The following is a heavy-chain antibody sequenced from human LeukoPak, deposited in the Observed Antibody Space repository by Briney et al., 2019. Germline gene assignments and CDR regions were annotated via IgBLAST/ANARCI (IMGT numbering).Heavy chain of an antibody. J-gene: IGHJ4*02. Sequence: PGGSLRLSCATSGFTFSSYEMNWVRQAPGKGLEWVSHISDGGGTIHYADSVKGRFTISRDNAKNSLYLQMNSLRADDTAVYYCARRYYGVDYWGQGTLVTVSS. V-gene: IGHV3-48*03. CDR2: ISDGGGTI. CDR1: GFTFSSYE. CDR3: ARRYYGVDY. D-gene: IGHD4-17*01.